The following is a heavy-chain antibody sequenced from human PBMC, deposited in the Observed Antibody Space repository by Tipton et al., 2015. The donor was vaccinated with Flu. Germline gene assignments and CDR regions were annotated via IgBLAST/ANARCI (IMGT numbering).Heavy chain of an antibody. V-gene: IGHV4-4*07. CDR2: IYTNGST. Sequence: LSCTVSGGSISSYYWSWIRQPAGKGLEWIGRIYTNGSTNYNPSLKSRVTMSVDTSKNQFSLKLSSVTAADTAVYYCAREGPCSTSCYYYYYGMDVWGQGTTVTVSS. J-gene: IGHJ6*02. CDR1: GGSISSYY. CDR3: AREGPCSTSCYYYYYGMDV. D-gene: IGHD2-2*01.